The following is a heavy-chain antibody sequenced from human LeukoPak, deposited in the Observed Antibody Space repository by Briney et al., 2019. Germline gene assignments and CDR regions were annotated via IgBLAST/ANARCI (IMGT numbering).Heavy chain of an antibody. V-gene: IGHV3-53*01. CDR1: GFTVSSNY. Sequence: PGGSLRLSCAASGFTVSSNYMSWVRQAPGKGLEWVSVIYSGANTKYANSVKGRFTISGDNSNNTVYLQMNSVRVEDTAVYYCARVWFGYFFQWGQGALVTVSS. D-gene: IGHD3-10*01. CDR2: IYSGANT. J-gene: IGHJ4*02. CDR3: ARVWFGYFFQ.